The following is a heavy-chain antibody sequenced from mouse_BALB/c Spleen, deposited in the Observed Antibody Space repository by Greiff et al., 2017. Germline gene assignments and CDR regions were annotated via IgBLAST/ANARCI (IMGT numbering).Heavy chain of an antibody. CDR1: GFTSTAFY. CDR3: ARDMVGYDVYAMDY. CDR2: FRNKATGSTT. D-gene: IGHD2-2*01. V-gene: IGHV7-3*02. Sequence: EVMLVEPGGGLVQPGGSLRLPCATPGFTSTAFYLSWVRHPPGKALEWLGFFRNKATGSTTEYSASVKVRFTITRNNAQSILYLQMKTLRAEDSATYYCARDMVGYDVYAMDYWGQGTSVTVSS. J-gene: IGHJ4*01.